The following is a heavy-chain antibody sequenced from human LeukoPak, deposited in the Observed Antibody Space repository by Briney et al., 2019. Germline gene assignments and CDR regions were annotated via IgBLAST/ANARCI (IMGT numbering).Heavy chain of an antibody. CDR1: GFTFRNYA. D-gene: IGHD6-19*01. V-gene: IGHV3-23*01. CDR2: INDRGGST. Sequence: GGSLRLSCAASGFTFRNYALGWVRQAPGKGLEWVSGINDRGGSTYYADSVKGRFIISRDNSENTLYLQMNTLRAEDTAVYFCAKPYRSGWYYFDSWGLGTPVTVSS. J-gene: IGHJ4*02. CDR3: AKPYRSGWYYFDS.